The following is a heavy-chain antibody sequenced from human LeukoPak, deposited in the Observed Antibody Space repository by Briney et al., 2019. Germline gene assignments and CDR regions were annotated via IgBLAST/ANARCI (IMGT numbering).Heavy chain of an antibody. CDR2: IYSSGST. D-gene: IGHD3-3*01. V-gene: IGHV4-59*07. CDR1: GGSIINYY. Sequence: SDTLSLTCTVSGGSIINYYWSWIRQPPGKGLEWIGYIYSSGSTNYNLPLKSRVTMSVDTSKNQFSLKLSSVTTADTAVYYCARVWYDFWSGDYYYYMDVWGKGTTVTVSS. J-gene: IGHJ6*03. CDR3: ARVWYDFWSGDYYYYMDV.